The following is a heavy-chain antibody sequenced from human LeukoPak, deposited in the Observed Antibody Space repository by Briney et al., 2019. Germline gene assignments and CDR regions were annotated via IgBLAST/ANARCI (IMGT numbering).Heavy chain of an antibody. CDR1: GGSISSGGYS. J-gene: IGHJ4*02. CDR3: ARDYYDRTGYAPLDY. D-gene: IGHD3-22*01. CDR2: IYYSGST. V-gene: IGHV4-61*08. Sequence: SETLSLTCAVSGGSISSGGYSWSWIRQPPGKGLEWIGYIYYSGSTTYNPSLKSRVTISIDPSKKRFSLKLSSVTAADTAVYYCARDYYDRTGYAPLDYWGQGILVTVSS.